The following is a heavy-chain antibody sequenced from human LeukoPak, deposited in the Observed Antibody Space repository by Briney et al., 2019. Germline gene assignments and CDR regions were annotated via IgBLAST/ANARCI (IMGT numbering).Heavy chain of an antibody. CDR3: VKVAKYYYGSETYYFFEH. CDR2: ITSSSSTI. Sequence: GGSLRLSCAASGFAFSSYSMNWVRQAPGKGLEWVSYITSSSSTIYYADSVKGRFTISRDNAKNSLYLQMNSLRAEDTGIYYCVKVAKYYYGSETYYFFEHWGQGTPVTASS. J-gene: IGHJ4*02. CDR1: GFAFSSYS. V-gene: IGHV3-48*04. D-gene: IGHD3-10*01.